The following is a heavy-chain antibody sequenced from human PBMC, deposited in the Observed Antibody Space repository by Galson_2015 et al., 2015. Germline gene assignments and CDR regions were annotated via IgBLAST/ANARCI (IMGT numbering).Heavy chain of an antibody. V-gene: IGHV1-69*13. J-gene: IGHJ5*02. CDR2: IIPIFGTA. CDR1: GGTLSSYA. Sequence: SVKVSCKASGGTLSSYAISWVRRAPGQGLEWMGGIIPIFGTANYAQKFQGRVTITADESTSTAYMELSSLRSEDTAVYYCARAPHELELLWFDPWGQGTLVTVSS. D-gene: IGHD1-7*01. CDR3: ARAPHELELLWFDP.